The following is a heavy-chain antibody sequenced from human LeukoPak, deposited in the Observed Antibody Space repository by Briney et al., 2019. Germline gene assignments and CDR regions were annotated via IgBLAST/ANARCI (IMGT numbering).Heavy chain of an antibody. CDR1: GGSISSSSYY. CDR2: IYYSGST. CDR3: ARNIVAYYYDSSGYWY. V-gene: IGHV4-39*01. Sequence: SETLSLTCTVSGGSISSSSYYWGWIRQPPGKGLEWIGSIYYSGSTYYNPSLKSRVTISVDTSKNQFSLKLSSVTAADTAVYYCARNIVAYYYDSSGYWYWGQGTLVTVSS. J-gene: IGHJ4*02. D-gene: IGHD3-22*01.